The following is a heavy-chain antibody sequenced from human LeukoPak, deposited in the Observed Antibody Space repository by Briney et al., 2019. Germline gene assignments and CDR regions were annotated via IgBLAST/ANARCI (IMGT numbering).Heavy chain of an antibody. CDR3: AAKPAGGGWYYFDY. J-gene: IGHJ4*02. D-gene: IGHD2-15*01. V-gene: IGHV1-24*01. Sequence: ASVKVSCTVSGYTLTELSMHWVRQAPGKGLEWMGGFDPEDGETIYAQKFQGRVTMTEDTSTDTAYMELSSLRSEDTAVYYCAAKPAGGGWYYFDYWGQGTLVTVSS. CDR2: FDPEDGET. CDR1: GYTLTELS.